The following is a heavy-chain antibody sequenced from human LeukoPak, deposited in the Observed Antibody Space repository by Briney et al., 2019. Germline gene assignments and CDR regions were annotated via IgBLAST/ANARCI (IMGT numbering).Heavy chain of an antibody. J-gene: IGHJ4*02. CDR3: ARATLRDCSGRSCYPLDY. CDR2: LYSGANT. D-gene: IGHD2-15*01. V-gene: IGHV3-53*01. CDR1: GFTVSSNY. Sequence: GGSLRLSCAASGFTVSSNYMSWVRQAPGKGLEWVSVLYSGANTYYADSVKGRFTISRDNSKNTLYLQMSSLRAEDTAVYYCARATLRDCSGRSCYPLDYWGQGTLVTVSS.